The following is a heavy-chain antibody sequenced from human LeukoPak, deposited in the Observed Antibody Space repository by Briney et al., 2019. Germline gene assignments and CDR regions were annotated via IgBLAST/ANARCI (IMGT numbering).Heavy chain of an antibody. CDR2: IYYSGST. Sequence: PSETLSLTCTVSSGSISSYYWSWIRQPPGKGLEWIGYIYYSGSTNYNPSLKSRVTISVDTSKNQFSLKLSSVTAADTAVYYCARGTLWWRRYDAFDIWGQGTMVTVSS. D-gene: IGHD2-21*01. J-gene: IGHJ3*02. CDR1: SGSISSYY. V-gene: IGHV4-59*01. CDR3: ARGTLWWRRYDAFDI.